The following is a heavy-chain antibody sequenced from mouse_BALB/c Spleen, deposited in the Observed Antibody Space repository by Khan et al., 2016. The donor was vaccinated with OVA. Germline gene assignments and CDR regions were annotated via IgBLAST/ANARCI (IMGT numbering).Heavy chain of an antibody. Sequence: QIQLVQSGPELKKPGETVKISCKASGYTFTDYSMHWVKQAPGKGLKWMGWINTETGEPTYADDLKGRFAFSLETSASTAYLQSNNLKNEDTATYFCARGHYCSSYYWGQGTTLTVSS. CDR2: INTETGEP. CDR1: GYTFTDYS. V-gene: IGHV9-2-1*01. CDR3: ARGHYCSSYY. J-gene: IGHJ2*01. D-gene: IGHD1-1*01.